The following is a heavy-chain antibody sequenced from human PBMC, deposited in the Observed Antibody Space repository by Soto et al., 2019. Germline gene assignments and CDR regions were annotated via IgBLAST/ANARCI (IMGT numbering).Heavy chain of an antibody. J-gene: IGHJ5*02. CDR1: GYIFTTYS. CDR2: VSASNGKT. V-gene: IGHV1-18*01. CDR3: AREAFGVQASWFDP. Sequence: QIQLVQSGSEVRMPGASVKVSCKASGYIFTTYSITWVRQAPGQGLEWMGWVSASNGKTNYAQKFEDRVTMTTDTSTTTAYMELRSLRSDDTAVYYCAREAFGVQASWFDPWGQGTLSPSPQ. D-gene: IGHD3-10*01.